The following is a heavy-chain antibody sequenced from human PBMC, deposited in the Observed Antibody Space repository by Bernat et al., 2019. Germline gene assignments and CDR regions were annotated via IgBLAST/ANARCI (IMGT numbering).Heavy chain of an antibody. D-gene: IGHD2-2*02. CDR3: ARIGNDCTSSSCYRFGVDY. V-gene: IGHV3-66*01. CDR1: GFTVSNNH. CDR2: IHNSGTT. Sequence: EVQLVESGGDLVQPGGSLRLSCAASGFTVSNNHVSWVRQAPGKGLEWVSFIHNSGTTHYADSVKGRFTISRDNSKNTVYLQMNSVRVEDTAVYYCARIGNDCTSSSCYRFGVDYWGQGTLVTVSS. J-gene: IGHJ4*02.